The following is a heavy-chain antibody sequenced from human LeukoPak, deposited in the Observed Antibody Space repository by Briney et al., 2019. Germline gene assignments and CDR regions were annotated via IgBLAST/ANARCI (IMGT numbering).Heavy chain of an antibody. D-gene: IGHD6-19*01. V-gene: IGHV3-30*09. CDR1: GFNFSSNL. CDR2: TSFDGRKK. J-gene: IGHJ4*02. Sequence: GGSLRLSCAASGFNFSSNLLHGVRQAPGKGLEWVAVTSFDGRKKYYADSVRGRFVVSGDTSKRTLYLQMNGLRNDDSGVYYCARVGNSSGWHDEFGYFDHCGQGIQVTVSS. CDR3: ARVGNSSGWHDEFGYFDH.